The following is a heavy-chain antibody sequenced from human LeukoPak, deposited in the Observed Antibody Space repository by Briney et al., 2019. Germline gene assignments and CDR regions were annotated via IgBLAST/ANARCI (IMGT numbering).Heavy chain of an antibody. CDR3: ARDDPNEYYFDY. V-gene: IGHV6-1*01. CDR1: GDSVCSNSAA. Sequence: SQTLSLTCAISGDSVCSNSAAWNWIRQSPSIGLEWLGRRYYRSKWYNDYAVSVKSRITINPDTSKNQFSLQLNSVTPEDTAVYYCARDDPNEYYFDYWGQGTLVTVSS. CDR2: RYYRSKWYN. J-gene: IGHJ4*02. D-gene: IGHD1-1*01.